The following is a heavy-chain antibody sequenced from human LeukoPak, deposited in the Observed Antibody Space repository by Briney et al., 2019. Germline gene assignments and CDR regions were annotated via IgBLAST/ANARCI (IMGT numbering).Heavy chain of an antibody. CDR3: AQERGHPLPNYHMDV. CDR2: IVDTGDGT. V-gene: IGHV3-23*01. CDR1: GFTFSSYA. D-gene: IGHD4/OR15-4a*01. Sequence: AGGSLRLSCAASGFTFSSYAMSWVRQAPGKGLEWVSTIVDTGDGTFYADSVRGRFTISRDSSKNTLYLQMNSLRADDTAVYYWAQERGHPLPNYHMDVWGKGTTVTVSS. J-gene: IGHJ6*03.